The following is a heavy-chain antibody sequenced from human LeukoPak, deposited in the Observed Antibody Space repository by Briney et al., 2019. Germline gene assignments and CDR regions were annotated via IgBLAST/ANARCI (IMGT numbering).Heavy chain of an antibody. CDR2: ISAYNGNT. V-gene: IGHV1-18*01. J-gene: IGHJ5*02. Sequence: ASVKVSCKASGYTFTSYTISWVRQAPGQGLEWMGWISAYNGNTNYTENLQGRVTKTTDTSTSTAYMELRSLRSDDTAVYYYARGEVWFDPWGQGTLVTVSS. CDR3: ARGEVWFDP. CDR1: GYTFTSYT. D-gene: IGHD2-21*01.